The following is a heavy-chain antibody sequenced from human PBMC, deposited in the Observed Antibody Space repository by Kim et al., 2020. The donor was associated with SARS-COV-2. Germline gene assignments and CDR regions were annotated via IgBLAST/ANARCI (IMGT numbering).Heavy chain of an antibody. V-gene: IGHV4-30-2*05. J-gene: IGHJ5*02. CDR3: ARLEYSSSSGWFDP. D-gene: IGHD6-6*01. Sequence: NPSLKSRVTISVDTSKNQFSLKLSSVTAADTAVYYCARLEYSSSSGWFDPWGQGTLVTVSS.